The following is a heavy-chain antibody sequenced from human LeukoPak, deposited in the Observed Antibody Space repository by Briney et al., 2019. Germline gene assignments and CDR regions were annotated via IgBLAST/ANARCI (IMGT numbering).Heavy chain of an antibody. D-gene: IGHD1-1*01. CDR3: AKWQRTGNWYFDL. Sequence: PGGSLRLSCAASGFTFSSYAMSWVRQAPGKGLEWVSAISAAGGSTYYADSVKGRFTISRDNSKNTVYLQMNSLRVEDTAVYYCAKWQRTGNWYFDLWGRGTLVTVSS. J-gene: IGHJ2*01. V-gene: IGHV3-23*01. CDR1: GFTFSSYA. CDR2: ISAAGGST.